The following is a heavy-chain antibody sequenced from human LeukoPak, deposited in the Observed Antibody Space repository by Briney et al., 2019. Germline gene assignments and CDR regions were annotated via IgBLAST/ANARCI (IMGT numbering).Heavy chain of an antibody. J-gene: IGHJ5*02. CDR2: INHSGST. V-gene: IGHV4-34*01. D-gene: IGHD4-17*01. CDR3: ARNTRTTRRFDP. CDR1: GGSFSGYY. Sequence: TTSQTLSLTCAVYGGSFSGYYWSWIRQPPGKGLEWIGEINHSGSTNYNPSLKSRVTISVDTSKNQFSLKLSSVTAADTAVYYCARNTRTTRRFDPWGQGTLVTVSS.